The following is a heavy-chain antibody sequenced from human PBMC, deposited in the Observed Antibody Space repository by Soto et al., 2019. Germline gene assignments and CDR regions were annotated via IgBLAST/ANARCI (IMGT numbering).Heavy chain of an antibody. Sequence: PGGALRXSCAASGFXFSSNWRSWVRXAQGKGLEWVASVKQDGIERYHVDSVKGRFTISRDNAKNSLYLQMDSLRAEYTSVYYCARDRGITIFAVSGDWGQGTLVTLSS. J-gene: IGHJ4*02. CDR1: GFXFSSNW. D-gene: IGHD3-3*01. CDR2: VKQDGIER. V-gene: IGHV3-7*01. CDR3: ARDRGITIFAVSGD.